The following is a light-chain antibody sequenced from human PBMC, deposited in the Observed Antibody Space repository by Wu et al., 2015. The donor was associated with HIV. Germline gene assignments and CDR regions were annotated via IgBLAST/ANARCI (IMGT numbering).Light chain of an antibody. J-gene: IGKJ1*01. CDR3: QQRFNWPRT. V-gene: IGKV3-11*01. Sequence: EIVMTQSPATLSVSPGERATLSCRASQSVSSDLAWYQQKPGQAPRLLIYDASNRATGIPARFSGSGSGTDFTLTISSLEPEDFAVYYCQQRFNWPRTFGQGTKVEIK. CDR1: QSVSSD. CDR2: DAS.